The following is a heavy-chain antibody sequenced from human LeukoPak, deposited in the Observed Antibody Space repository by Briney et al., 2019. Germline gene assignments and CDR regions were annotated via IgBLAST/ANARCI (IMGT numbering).Heavy chain of an antibody. V-gene: IGHV3-33*06. J-gene: IGHJ5*02. CDR2: IWYDGSNK. CDR1: GFTFSSYG. CDR3: AKEPSDDYGDYVPDNWFDP. D-gene: IGHD4-17*01. Sequence: PGRSLRLSCAASGFTFSSYGMHWVRQAPGKGLEWVAVIWYDGSNKYYADSVKGRFTISRDNSKNTLYLQMNSLRAEDTAVYYCAKEPSDDYGDYVPDNWFDPWGQGTLVTVSS.